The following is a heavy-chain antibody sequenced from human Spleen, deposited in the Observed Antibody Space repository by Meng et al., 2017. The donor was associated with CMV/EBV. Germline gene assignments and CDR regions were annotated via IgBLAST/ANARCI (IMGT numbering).Heavy chain of an antibody. V-gene: IGHV1-2*02. D-gene: IGHD6-13*01. CDR1: GYTFTGYY. CDR3: ARVRRWRGIAPWGFDY. J-gene: IGHJ4*02. Sequence: ASVRVPSNSSGYTFTGYYMHWVRQAPGQGLEWMGWINPNSGGTNYAQKFQGRVTMTRDTSISTAYMELSRLRSDDTAVYYCARVRRWRGIAPWGFDYWGQGTLVTVSS. CDR2: INPNSGGT.